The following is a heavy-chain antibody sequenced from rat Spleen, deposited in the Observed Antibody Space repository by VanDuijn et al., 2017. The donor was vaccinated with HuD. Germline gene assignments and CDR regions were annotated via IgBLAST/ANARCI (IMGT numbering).Heavy chain of an antibody. J-gene: IGHJ3*01. Sequence: EVRLVESGGGLEQPGRSLKLSCAASGFTFSNYGMHWIRQAPTKVLEWVASISPSGDNTYYRDSVKGRFTLSRDNAKSTLYLQMDSLRSEDTATYYCATYTNRVPIAYWGQGTLVTLSS. V-gene: IGHV5-19*01. CDR1: GFTFSNYG. CDR2: ISPSGDNT. CDR3: ATYTNRVPIAY. D-gene: IGHD1-6*01.